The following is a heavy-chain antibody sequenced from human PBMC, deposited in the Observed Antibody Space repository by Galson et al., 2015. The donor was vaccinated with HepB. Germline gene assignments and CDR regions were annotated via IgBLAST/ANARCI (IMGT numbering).Heavy chain of an antibody. CDR3: ATGTYYYDSSGYRDWYFDL. CDR1: GYTLTELS. J-gene: IGHJ2*01. CDR2: FDPEDGET. Sequence: SVKVSCKVSGYTLTELSMHWVRQAPGKGLEWMGGFDPEDGETIYAQKFQGRVTMTEDTSTDTAYMELSSLRSEDTAVYYCATGTYYYDSSGYRDWYFDLWGRGTLVTVSS. D-gene: IGHD3-22*01. V-gene: IGHV1-24*01.